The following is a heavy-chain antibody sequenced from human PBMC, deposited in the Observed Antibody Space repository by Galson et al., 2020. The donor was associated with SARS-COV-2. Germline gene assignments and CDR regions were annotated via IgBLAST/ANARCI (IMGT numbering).Heavy chain of an antibody. V-gene: IGHV5-10-1*01. J-gene: IGHJ3*02. D-gene: IGHD3-3*01. Sequence: KIGESLKISCKGSGYSFTSYWISWVRQMPGKGLEWMGRIDPSDSYTNYSPSFQGHVTISADKSISTAYLQWSSLKASDTAMYYCARLHYDFWSGYCRCCDAFDIWGQGTMVTVAS. CDR2: IDPSDSYT. CDR1: GYSFTSYW. CDR3: ARLHYDFWSGYCRCCDAFDI.